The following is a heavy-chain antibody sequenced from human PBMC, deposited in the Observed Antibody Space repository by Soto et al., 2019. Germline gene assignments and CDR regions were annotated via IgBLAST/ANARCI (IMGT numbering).Heavy chain of an antibody. J-gene: IGHJ6*02. CDR3: ARASYYDFWSGYYTGDYYYYGMDV. V-gene: IGHV1-69*06. CDR2: IIPILGTA. D-gene: IGHD3-3*01. CDR1: GGTFSSYD. Sequence: SVKVSCKASGGTFSSYDISWVRQAPGQGLEWMGGIIPILGTANYAQKFQGRVTITADKSTSTAYMELSSLRSEDTAVYYCARASYYDFWSGYYTGDYYYYGMDVWGQGTTVTVSS.